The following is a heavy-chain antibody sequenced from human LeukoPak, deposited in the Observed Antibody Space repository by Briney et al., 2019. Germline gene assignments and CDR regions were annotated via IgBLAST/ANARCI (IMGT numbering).Heavy chain of an antibody. D-gene: IGHD3-3*01. CDR3: ARRSDSLEWLSHPMDY. J-gene: IGHJ4*02. V-gene: IGHV5-51*01. CDR2: IYPGDSDT. Sequence: GESLKISCKGSGYSFTSYWIGWVRQMPGKGLEWMGIIYPGDSDTRYSPSFQGQVTISADKSISTAYLQWSSLKASDTAMYYCARRSDSLEWLSHPMDYWGQGTLVTVSS. CDR1: GYSFTSYW.